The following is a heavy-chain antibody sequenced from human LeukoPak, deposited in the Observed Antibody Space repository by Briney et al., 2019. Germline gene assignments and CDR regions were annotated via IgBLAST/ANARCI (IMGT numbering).Heavy chain of an antibody. V-gene: IGHV4-4*02. CDR2: IYHSGST. CDR1: GGSISSSNW. J-gene: IGHJ4*02. D-gene: IGHD2-15*01. CDR3: ARALYCSGGSCYNDY. Sequence: SGTLSLTCAVSGGSISSSNWWSWVRQPPGKGLEWIGEIYHSGSTNYNPSLKSRVTISVDKSKNQFSLKLSSVTAADTAVYYCARALYCSGGSCYNDYWGQGTLVTVSS.